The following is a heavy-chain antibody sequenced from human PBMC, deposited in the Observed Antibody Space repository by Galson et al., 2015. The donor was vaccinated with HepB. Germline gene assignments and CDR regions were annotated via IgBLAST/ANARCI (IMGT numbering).Heavy chain of an antibody. CDR2: IGTAGDP. CDR1: GFTFSSYD. V-gene: IGHV3-13*05. Sequence: SLRLSCAASGFTFSSYDMHWVRQATGKGLEWVSAIGTAGDPYYPGSVKGRFTISRENAKNSLYLQMNSLRAGDTAVYYCARGRERERRGQRIKNYYFDYWGQGTLVTVSS. J-gene: IGHJ4*01. D-gene: IGHD1-1*01. CDR3: ARGRERERRGQRIKNYYFDY.